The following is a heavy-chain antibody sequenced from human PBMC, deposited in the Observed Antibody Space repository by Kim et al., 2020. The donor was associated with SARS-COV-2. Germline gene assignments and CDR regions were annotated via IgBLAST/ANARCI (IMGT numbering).Heavy chain of an antibody. CDR3: ARDSAGPGFGTDY. V-gene: IGHV1-69*04. J-gene: IGHJ4*02. Sequence: YAQKVKGRVTITADKSTSTAYRELSSLGSEDTAVYYCARDSAGPGFGTDYWGQGTLVTVSS. D-gene: IGHD3-10*01.